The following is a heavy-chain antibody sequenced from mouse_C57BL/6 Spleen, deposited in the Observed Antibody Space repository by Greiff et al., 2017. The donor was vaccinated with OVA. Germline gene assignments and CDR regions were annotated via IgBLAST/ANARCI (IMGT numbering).Heavy chain of an antibody. V-gene: IGHV1-80*01. CDR1: GYAFSSYW. J-gene: IGHJ2*01. Sequence: QVQLQQSGAELVKPGASVKISCKASGYAFSSYWMNWVKQRPGKGLEWIGQIYPGDGDTNYNGKFKGKATLTADKSSSTAYMQLSSLTAEDSAVYFCARWTTVVSYVYYWGQGTTLTVSS. CDR2: IYPGDGDT. CDR3: ARWTTVVSYVYY. D-gene: IGHD1-1*01.